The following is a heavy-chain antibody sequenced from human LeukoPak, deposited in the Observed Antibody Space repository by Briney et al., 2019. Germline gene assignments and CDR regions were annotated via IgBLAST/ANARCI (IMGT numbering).Heavy chain of an antibody. D-gene: IGHD4-17*01. CDR1: GFTFSSYA. CDR3: AKERTVTTRGNAFDF. CDR2: VSGSSDTI. J-gene: IGHJ3*01. Sequence: GGSLRLSCAASGFTFSSYAMSWVRQAPGKGLEWVSTVSGSSDTIYYADSVKGRFTISRDNSRNTLYLQMNSLRVEDTAVYYCAKERTVTTRGNAFDFWGQGTLITVSS. V-gene: IGHV3-23*01.